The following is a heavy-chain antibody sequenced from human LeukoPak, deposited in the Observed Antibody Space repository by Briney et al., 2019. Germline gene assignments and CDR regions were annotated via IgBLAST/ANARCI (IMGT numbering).Heavy chain of an antibody. Sequence: ASVKVSCKAPGYTFTGYYMHWVRQAPGQGLEWMGRINPNSGGTNYAQKFQGRVTMTRDTSISTAYMELRRLRSDDTAVYYCARVGPIVGANDYWGQGTLVTVSS. CDR3: ARVGPIVGANDY. CDR1: GYTFTGYY. D-gene: IGHD1-26*01. J-gene: IGHJ4*02. CDR2: INPNSGGT. V-gene: IGHV1-2*06.